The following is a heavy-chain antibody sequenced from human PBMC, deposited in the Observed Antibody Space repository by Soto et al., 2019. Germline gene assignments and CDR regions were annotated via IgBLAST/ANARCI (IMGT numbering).Heavy chain of an antibody. V-gene: IGHV1-69*05. J-gene: IGHJ5*02. CDR2: IIPIFGTA. CDR1: GGTFSSYA. CDR3: ARDWGSSSSAGRWFDP. Sequence: QVQLVQSGAEVKKPGSSVKVSCKASGGTFSSYAISWVRQAPGQGLEWMGGIIPIFGTANYAQKFQGRVTITXXEXTXXAYMELSSLRSEDTAVYYCARDWGSSSSAGRWFDPWGQGTLVTVSS. D-gene: IGHD6-6*01.